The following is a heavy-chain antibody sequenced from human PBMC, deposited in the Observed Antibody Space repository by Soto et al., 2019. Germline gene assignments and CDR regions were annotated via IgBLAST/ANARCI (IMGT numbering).Heavy chain of an antibody. J-gene: IGHJ6*02. D-gene: IGHD2-15*01. V-gene: IGHV4-4*02. Sequence: PSETVSLTSVFSGGSIRSTNWWAWVRQTPGKGLEWIGGVYHNGTSNYNPSLKGRATISVDRSKDQVSLRLSSVIDADTAVYYCARDLDRYCSVTSCHAMDVWGQGTPVTVSS. CDR3: ARDLDRYCSVTSCHAMDV. CDR1: GGSIRSTNW. CDR2: VYHNGTS.